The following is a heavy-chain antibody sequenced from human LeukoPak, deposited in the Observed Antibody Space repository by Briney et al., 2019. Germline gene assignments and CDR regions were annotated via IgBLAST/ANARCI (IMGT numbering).Heavy chain of an antibody. D-gene: IGHD3-16*01. Sequence: SETLSLTCTVSGGSISSGSYYWSWIRQPAGKGLEWIGRIYTSGSTNYNPSLKSRVTISVDTSKNQFFLKLSSVTAADTAVYYCARDSGGGGYWGQGTLVTVSS. J-gene: IGHJ4*02. CDR1: GGSISSGSYY. V-gene: IGHV4-61*02. CDR3: ARDSGGGGY. CDR2: IYTSGST.